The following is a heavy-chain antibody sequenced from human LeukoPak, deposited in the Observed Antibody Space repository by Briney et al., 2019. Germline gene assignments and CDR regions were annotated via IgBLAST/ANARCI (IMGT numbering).Heavy chain of an antibody. Sequence: PSETLSLTCTVSGGSISSSSYYWGWIRQPPGKGLEWIGSIYYSGSIYYNPSLKSRVTISVDTSKNQFSLKLSSVTAADTAVYYCARAIVVVVATYDYWGQGTLVTVSS. CDR3: ARAIVVVVATYDY. J-gene: IGHJ4*02. D-gene: IGHD2-15*01. CDR1: GGSISSSSYY. V-gene: IGHV4-39*07. CDR2: IYYSGSI.